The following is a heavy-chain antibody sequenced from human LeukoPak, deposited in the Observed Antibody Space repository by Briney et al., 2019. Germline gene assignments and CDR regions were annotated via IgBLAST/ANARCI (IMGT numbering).Heavy chain of an antibody. V-gene: IGHV4-4*07. D-gene: IGHD3-10*01. Sequence: SETLTLTCTVSGGSISSYYWSWIRQPAGKGLEWIGRIYTSGSTNYNPSLKSRVTMSVDTSENQFSLKLSSVTAADTAVYYCARDYYGSGSFDYFDYWGQGTLVSVSS. CDR2: IYTSGST. CDR3: ARDYYGSGSFDYFDY. CDR1: GGSISSYY. J-gene: IGHJ4*02.